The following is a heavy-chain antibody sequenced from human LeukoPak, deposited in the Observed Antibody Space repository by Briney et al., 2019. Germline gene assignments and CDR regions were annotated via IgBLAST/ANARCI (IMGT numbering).Heavy chain of an antibody. V-gene: IGHV4-59*01. Sequence: SETLSLTCAVYGGSFSGYYWSWIRQPPGKGLEWIGYIYYSGSTNYNPSLKSRVTISVDTSKNQFSLKLSSVTAADTAVYYCATERDGDWFDPWGQGTLVTVSS. CDR3: ATERDGDWFDP. CDR1: GGSFSGYY. CDR2: IYYSGST. J-gene: IGHJ5*02. D-gene: IGHD4-17*01.